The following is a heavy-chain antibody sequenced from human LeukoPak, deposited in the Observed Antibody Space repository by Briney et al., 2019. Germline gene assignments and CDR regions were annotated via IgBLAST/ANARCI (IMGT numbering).Heavy chain of an antibody. D-gene: IGHD3-3*01. CDR2: INPSGGST. CDR3: ARDPRERYDFWSGYPAYFDY. Sequence: ASVKVSCKASGYTFTSYYMHWVRQAPGQGHEWMGIINPSGGSTSYAQKFQGRVTMTRDTSTSTVYMELSSLRSEDTAVYYCARDPRERYDFWSGYPAYFDYWGQGTLVTVSS. J-gene: IGHJ4*02. V-gene: IGHV1-46*01. CDR1: GYTFTSYY.